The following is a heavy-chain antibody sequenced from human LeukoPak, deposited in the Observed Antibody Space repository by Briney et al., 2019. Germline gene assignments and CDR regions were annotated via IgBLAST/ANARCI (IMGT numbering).Heavy chain of an antibody. CDR2: INPNSGET. CDR3: ARDRDYSNTERGFDY. J-gene: IGHJ4*02. V-gene: IGHV1-2*02. CDR1: GYTFSDYY. D-gene: IGHD4-11*01. Sequence: AAVKVSCKTSGYTFSDYYIHWVRQAPGQGVEWMGWINPNSGETKSEQKFQGRVTMTGATSISTAYMELRRVTSDDTAVYYCARDRDYSNTERGFDYWGQGTLVTVSS.